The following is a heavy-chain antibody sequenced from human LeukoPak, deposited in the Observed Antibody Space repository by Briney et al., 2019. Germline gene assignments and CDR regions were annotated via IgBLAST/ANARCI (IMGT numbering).Heavy chain of an antibody. CDR2: ISGSGSST. D-gene: IGHD2-2*02. V-gene: IGHV3-23*01. CDR3: AKDRVPAAIVWYFDL. J-gene: IGHJ2*01. Sequence: PGGSLRLSCAASGFTFRNYTMNWVRQAPGKGLEWVSSISGSGSSTYYADSVKGRFTISRDNSKNILYLQMNSLRAEDTAVFFCAKDRVPAAIVWYFDLWGRGTLVTVSS. CDR1: GFTFRNYT.